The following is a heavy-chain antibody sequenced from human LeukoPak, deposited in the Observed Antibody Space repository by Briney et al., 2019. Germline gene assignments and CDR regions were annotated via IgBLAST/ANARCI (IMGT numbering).Heavy chain of an antibody. CDR1: GGSLSSYY. CDR3: ARGQQWLVTPYN. V-gene: IGHV4-59*01. D-gene: IGHD6-19*01. CDR2: IYYSGST. J-gene: IGHJ4*02. Sequence: PSETLSLTCTVSGGSLSSYYWSWIRQPPGKGLEWIGYIYYSGSTNYNPSLKSRVTISVDTSKNQFSLKLSSVTAADTAVYYCARGQQWLVTPYNWGQGTLVTVSS.